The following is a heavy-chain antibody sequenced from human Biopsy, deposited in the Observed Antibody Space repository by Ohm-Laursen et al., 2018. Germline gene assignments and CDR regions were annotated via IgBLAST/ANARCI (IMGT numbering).Heavy chain of an antibody. CDR2: IFYRGST. D-gene: IGHD3-22*01. J-gene: IGHJ5*02. Sequence: TLSLTCTVSGGSISNNNYYWGWIRQPPGKGLEWIGSIFYRGSTHYKPSLKSRVNISVDTSKDQFSLKLNSVTAADTAVYYCARDYDTSGYYYVSWGQGTLVTVSS. V-gene: IGHV4-39*01. CDR1: GGSISNNNYY. CDR3: ARDYDTSGYYYVS.